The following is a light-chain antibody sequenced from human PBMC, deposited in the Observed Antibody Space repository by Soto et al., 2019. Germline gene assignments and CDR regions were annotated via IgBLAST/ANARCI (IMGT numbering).Light chain of an antibody. CDR3: QQYNNWPFT. Sequence: EIVMTQSPATLSVSTGERATLSCRASQSVSSNLAWYQQKPGQAPRLLIYGASTRATGIPARFSGSGYGTEFTITISILQSEDFAVYYCQQYNNWPFTFGPGTKVDIK. CDR2: GAS. V-gene: IGKV3-15*01. CDR1: QSVSSN. J-gene: IGKJ3*01.